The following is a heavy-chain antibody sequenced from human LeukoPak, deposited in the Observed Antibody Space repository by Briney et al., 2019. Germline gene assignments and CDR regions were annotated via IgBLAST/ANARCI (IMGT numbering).Heavy chain of an antibody. J-gene: IGHJ6*03. CDR3: ARDGEESYYDFWSGSTYHYYYMAV. CDR2: IKRDGSEK. Sequence: PGGSLRLSCAASVFIFSNYWMSWVRQAPGKGLEWVASIKRDGSEKYYVDSVKGRFTISKDNAKNSLYLQMNSLRAEDTAVYYCARDGEESYYDFWSGSTYHYYYMAVWGKGTTVTVS. CDR1: VFIFSNYW. V-gene: IGHV3-7*01. D-gene: IGHD3-3*01.